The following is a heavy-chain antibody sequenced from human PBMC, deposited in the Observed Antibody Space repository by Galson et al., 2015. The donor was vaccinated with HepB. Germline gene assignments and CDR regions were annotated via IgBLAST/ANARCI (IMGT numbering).Heavy chain of an antibody. CDR1: GFTVSSNY. V-gene: IGHV3-53*01. J-gene: IGHJ3*02. CDR3: ALRRNGRNYDAFDI. D-gene: IGHD1-7*01. CDR2: IYSGGST. Sequence: SLRLSCAASGFTVSSNYMSWVRQAPGKGLEWVSVIYSGGSTHYADSVKGRFTISRDNSKNTLYLQMNSLRAEDTAVYYCALRRNGRNYDAFDIWGQGTMVTVSS.